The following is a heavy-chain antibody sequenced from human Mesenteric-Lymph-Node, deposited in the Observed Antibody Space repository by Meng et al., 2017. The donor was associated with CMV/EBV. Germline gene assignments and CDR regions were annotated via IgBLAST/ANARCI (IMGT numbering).Heavy chain of an antibody. V-gene: IGHV3-30*02. D-gene: IGHD3-10*01. CDR2: IRYDGSNQ. CDR1: GFTFGSYA. Sequence: GESLKISCAASGFTFGSYAMSWVRQAPGKGLEWVAFIRYDGSNQYYADSVKGRFIISRDNSKNTLYMQMNSLTAEDTAVYYCARELTMFRGIFPYSNGLDVWGQGTTVTVSS. J-gene: IGHJ6*02. CDR3: ARELTMFRGIFPYSNGLDV.